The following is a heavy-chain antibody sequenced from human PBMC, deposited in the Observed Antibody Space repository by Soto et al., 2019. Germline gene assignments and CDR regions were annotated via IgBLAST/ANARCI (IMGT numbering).Heavy chain of an antibody. J-gene: IGHJ4*02. V-gene: IGHV3-30-3*01. CDR2: ISYDGSNK. CDR1: GFTFSSYA. CDR3: ARDKRDLRFLEWSYYFDY. D-gene: IGHD3-3*01. Sequence: GGSLRLSCAASGFTFSSYAMHLVRQAPGKGLEWVAVISYDGSNKYYADSVKGRFTISRDNSKNTLYLQLNSLRAEDTAVYYCARDKRDLRFLEWSYYFDYWGQGTLVTVSS.